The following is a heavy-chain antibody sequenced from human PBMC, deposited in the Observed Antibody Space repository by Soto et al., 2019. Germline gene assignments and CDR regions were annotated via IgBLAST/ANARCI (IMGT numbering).Heavy chain of an antibody. CDR3: ARDLYSSSARYFDY. CDR2: ISSSSSYI. V-gene: IGHV3-21*01. Sequence: SLRLSCAASGFTSSSYSMNWVRQAPGKGLEWVSSISSSSSYIYYADSVKGRFTISRDNAKNSLYLQMNSLRAEDTAVYYCARDLYSSSARYFDYWGQGTLVTVSS. CDR1: GFTSSSYS. D-gene: IGHD6-6*01. J-gene: IGHJ4*02.